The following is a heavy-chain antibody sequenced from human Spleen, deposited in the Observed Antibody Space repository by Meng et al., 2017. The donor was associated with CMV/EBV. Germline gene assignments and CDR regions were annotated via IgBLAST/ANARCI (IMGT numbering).Heavy chain of an antibody. D-gene: IGHD4-11*01. CDR2: IYPGDSDT. J-gene: IGHJ4*02. CDR3: ARLGYLDYPDY. V-gene: IGHV5-51*01. Sequence: GGSLRLSCKASGYSFTDYWNGWVRQMPGKGLEWIGVIYPGDSDTTYSPSFQGQVTISAVKSINTAYLQWSSLKASDTAIYYCARLGYLDYPDYGGQGTLVTVS. CDR1: GYSFTDYW.